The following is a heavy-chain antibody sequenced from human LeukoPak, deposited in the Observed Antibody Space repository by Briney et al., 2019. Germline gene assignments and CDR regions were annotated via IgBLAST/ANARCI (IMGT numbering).Heavy chain of an antibody. Sequence: SETLSLTCTVSGDSISTYYWTWLRQPPGKGLEWIGFIYYSGIAKYNPSLESRVTISLDMSNNQFSLRLSSVTAADTAVYYCARRLAVTGRYYFDYWGQGSLVTVYS. J-gene: IGHJ4*02. V-gene: IGHV4-59*08. CDR3: ARRLAVTGRYYFDY. D-gene: IGHD6-19*01. CDR2: IYYSGIA. CDR1: GDSISTYY.